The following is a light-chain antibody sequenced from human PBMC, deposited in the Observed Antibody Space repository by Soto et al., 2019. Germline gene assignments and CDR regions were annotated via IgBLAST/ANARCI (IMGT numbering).Light chain of an antibody. V-gene: IGKV1-5*03. CDR2: QAS. CDR1: QIISSW. Sequence: DIQMTQSPSTLSASVGDRVTITCRASQIISSWLAWYQQKPGKAPKLLISQASSLESGVPSRFSGSGSETEFTLTISSLQPDDFASYYCQQYNSYSWTFGQGTKVEVK. J-gene: IGKJ1*01. CDR3: QQYNSYSWT.